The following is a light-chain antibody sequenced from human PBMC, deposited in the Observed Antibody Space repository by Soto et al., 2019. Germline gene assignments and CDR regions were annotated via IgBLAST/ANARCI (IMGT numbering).Light chain of an antibody. J-gene: IGLJ1*01. CDR3: ASYRSGSSHV. CDR1: SSDVGGYKY. Sequence: LTQPASVSGSPGQSITISCTGTSSDVGGYKYVSWYQQHPGKAPKLMIYEVSNRPSGVSYRFSGSKSGNTASLTISGLQAEDEADYYCASYRSGSSHVFGTGTKVTVL. CDR2: EVS. V-gene: IGLV2-14*01.